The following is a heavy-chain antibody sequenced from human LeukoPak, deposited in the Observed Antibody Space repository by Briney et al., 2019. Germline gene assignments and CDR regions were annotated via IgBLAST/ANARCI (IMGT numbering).Heavy chain of an antibody. J-gene: IGHJ4*02. CDR1: GYSFTSYW. D-gene: IGHD3-22*01. CDR2: IYPGDSDT. V-gene: IGHV5-51*01. Sequence: GESLKISCKGSGYSFTSYWIGWVRQMPGKGLEWMGIIYPGDSDTRYSPSFQGQVTISADKSISTAYLQWSSLKASDTAMYYCARLSDDSSGYLVTYFDYWGQGTLVTVSS. CDR3: ARLSDDSSGYLVTYFDY.